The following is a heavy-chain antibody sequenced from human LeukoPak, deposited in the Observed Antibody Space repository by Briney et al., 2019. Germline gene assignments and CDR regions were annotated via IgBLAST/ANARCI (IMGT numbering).Heavy chain of an antibody. V-gene: IGHV3-21*04. CDR3: ARVVGGPWSDMDV. D-gene: IGHD2-21*01. CDR1: GFTFSTYG. J-gene: IGHJ6*03. Sequence: GGSLRLSCAASGFTFSTYGMNWVRQAPGKGLEWVSSIGTSGSYIYYTDSVKGRFTISRDNAKNSLYLQMNSLRAEDTALYYCARVVGGPWSDMDVWGKGTTVTVSS. CDR2: IGTSGSYI.